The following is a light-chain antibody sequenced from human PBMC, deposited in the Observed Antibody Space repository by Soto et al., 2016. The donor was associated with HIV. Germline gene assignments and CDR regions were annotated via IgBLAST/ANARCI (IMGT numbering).Light chain of an antibody. J-gene: IGKJ1*01. CDR1: QTVNTW. Sequence: DIQMTQSPSTLSASVGDRVTITCRASQTVNTWLAWYQQKPGKAPKLPIYKASTLETGVPSRFSGSGSGTEFTLTISSLQPGDFASYYCQQYYSSSWTFGQGTKVEIK. V-gene: IGKV1-5*03. CDR2: KAS. CDR3: QQYYSSSWT.